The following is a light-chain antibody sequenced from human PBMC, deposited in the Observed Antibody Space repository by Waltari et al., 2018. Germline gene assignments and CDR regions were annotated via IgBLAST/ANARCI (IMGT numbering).Light chain of an antibody. V-gene: IGKV1-33*01. CDR3: QEHDNVPLA. CDR2: DAS. Sequence: DIQMTQSPSSLSASVGDSISITCQASQDISKYLNGYQQKQGQAPKVLIYDASNLKTGVPSRFSGSGSGTDFTLSISNLQPEDIATYYCQEHDNVPLAFGGGTKVEIK. CDR1: QDISKY. J-gene: IGKJ4*01.